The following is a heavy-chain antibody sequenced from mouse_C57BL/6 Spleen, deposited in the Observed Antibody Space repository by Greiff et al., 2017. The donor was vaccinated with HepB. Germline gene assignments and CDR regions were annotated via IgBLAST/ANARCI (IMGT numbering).Heavy chain of an antibody. J-gene: IGHJ4*01. D-gene: IGHD2-1*01. CDR1: GYTFTSYW. CDR2: IHPNSGST. V-gene: IGHV1-64*01. Sequence: QVQLQQPGAELVKPGASVKLSCKASGYTFTSYWMHWLKQRPGQGLEWIGMIHPNSGSTNYNEKFKSKATLTVDKSSSTAYMQLSSLTSEDSAVYYCARRLLSDYAMDYWGQGTSVTVSS. CDR3: ARRLLSDYAMDY.